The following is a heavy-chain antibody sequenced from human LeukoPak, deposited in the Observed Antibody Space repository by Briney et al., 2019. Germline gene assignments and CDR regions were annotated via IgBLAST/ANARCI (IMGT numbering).Heavy chain of an antibody. V-gene: IGHV3-30*18. CDR3: AKLRLELRASDYGMDV. Sequence: GMSLRLSCAASGFTFSSYGMHWVRQAPGKGLEWVAVISYDGSNKYYADSVKGRFTITRDNSRNTLYLQMNSLRAEDTAVYYCAKLRLELRASDYGMDVWGQGTTVTVSS. CDR1: GFTFSSYG. D-gene: IGHD1-7*01. J-gene: IGHJ6*02. CDR2: ISYDGSNK.